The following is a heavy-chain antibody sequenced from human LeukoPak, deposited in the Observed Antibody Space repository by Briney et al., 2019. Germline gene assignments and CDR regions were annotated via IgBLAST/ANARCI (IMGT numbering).Heavy chain of an antibody. Sequence: GGSLRLSCAASGFTFSSYSMDWVRQAPGKGLEWVSYISSTSSTIYYADSVRGRFTISRDSAKNSLYLQMNSLRGDDTAVYYCATVAGDCSGGRCYLLRFDYWGQGTLVTVSS. V-gene: IGHV3-48*01. J-gene: IGHJ4*02. CDR1: GFTFSSYS. CDR2: ISSTSSTI. CDR3: ATVAGDCSGGRCYLLRFDY. D-gene: IGHD2-15*01.